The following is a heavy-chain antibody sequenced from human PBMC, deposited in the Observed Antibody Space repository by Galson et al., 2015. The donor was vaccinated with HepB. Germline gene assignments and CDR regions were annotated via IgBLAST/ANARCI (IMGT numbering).Heavy chain of an antibody. J-gene: IGHJ4*02. CDR2: IYYSGST. CDR3: ARGGGRDRWSGSGDY. D-gene: IGHD1-26*01. Sequence: LTCTVSGGSISNYYWSWIRQPPGKGLEWIGYIYYSGSTNYNPSLKSRVTISVDTSKNQFSLNLTSVTAADTAVYYCARGGGRDRWSGSGDYWGQGTLVIVSS. CDR1: GGSISNYY. V-gene: IGHV4-59*01.